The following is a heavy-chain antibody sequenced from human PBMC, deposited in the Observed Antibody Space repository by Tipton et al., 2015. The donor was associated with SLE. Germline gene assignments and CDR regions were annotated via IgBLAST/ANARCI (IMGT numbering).Heavy chain of an antibody. D-gene: IGHD2-15*01. CDR2: ISSSGSTI. CDR1: GFTFSSYE. Sequence: QLVQSGGGLVQPGGSLRLSCAASGFTFSSYEMNWVRQAPGKGLEWVSYISSSGSTIYYADSVKGRFTISRDNAKNSLYLQMNSLRAEDTAVYYCARSGVGAAFDYWGQGTLVTVSS. V-gene: IGHV3-48*03. CDR3: ARSGVGAAFDY. J-gene: IGHJ4*02.